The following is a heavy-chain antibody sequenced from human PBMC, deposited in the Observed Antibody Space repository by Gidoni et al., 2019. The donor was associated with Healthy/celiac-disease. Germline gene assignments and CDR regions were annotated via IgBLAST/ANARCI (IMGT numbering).Heavy chain of an antibody. V-gene: IGHV3-23*01. D-gene: IGHD5-18*01. Sequence: EVQLLESGGGLVQPGGSLRLSCAASGFTFSSYDMRWVRQAPGKVVEWVSAISGSGGSTYYADSVKGRFTISRDNSKNTLYLQMNSLRAEDTAVYYCAHPWAPQLWFDYWGQGTLVTVSS. CDR2: ISGSGGST. J-gene: IGHJ4*02. CDR3: AHPWAPQLWFDY. CDR1: GFTFSSYD.